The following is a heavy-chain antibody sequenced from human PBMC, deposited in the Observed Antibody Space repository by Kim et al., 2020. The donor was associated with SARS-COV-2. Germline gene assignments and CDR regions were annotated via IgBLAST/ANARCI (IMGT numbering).Heavy chain of an antibody. V-gene: IGHV3-48*03. D-gene: IGHD1-26*01. CDR3: ARVIEWLIVGPTPDY. J-gene: IGHJ4*02. Sequence: AYSEKGRFTISRDNAKNSLYLQMNSLRAEDTAVYYCARVIEWLIVGPTPDYWGQGTLVTVSS.